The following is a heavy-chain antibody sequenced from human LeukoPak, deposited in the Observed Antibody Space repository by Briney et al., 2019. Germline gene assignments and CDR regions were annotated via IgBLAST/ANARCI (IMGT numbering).Heavy chain of an antibody. CDR1: GFTFDDYA. V-gene: IGHV3-7*01. J-gene: IGHJ4*02. CDR3: ARDGSPPAGDSSVDY. D-gene: IGHD6-25*01. Sequence: PGRSLRLSCAASGFTFDDYAMHWVRQAPGKGLEWVANMKQDGSEKYYVDSVKGRFTISRDNAKNSLYLQMNSLRAEDTAVSYCARDGSPPAGDSSVDYWGQGTLVTVSS. CDR2: MKQDGSEK.